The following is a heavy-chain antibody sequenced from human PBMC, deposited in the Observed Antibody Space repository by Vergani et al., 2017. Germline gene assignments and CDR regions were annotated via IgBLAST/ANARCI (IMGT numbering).Heavy chain of an antibody. Sequence: EVQLLESGGGLVQPGRSLRLSCAASGFTFDNYAMHWVRQTPGKGLEWVSGISRNSDSTGYADPVKGRFTISRDNAKNSLYLQMNSLRVEDTALYYCAKELAPIAAAGTPFDHWGQGTLVTVSS. CDR3: AKELAPIAAAGTPFDH. CDR1: GFTFDNYA. CDR2: ISRNSDST. D-gene: IGHD6-13*01. J-gene: IGHJ4*02. V-gene: IGHV3-9*01.